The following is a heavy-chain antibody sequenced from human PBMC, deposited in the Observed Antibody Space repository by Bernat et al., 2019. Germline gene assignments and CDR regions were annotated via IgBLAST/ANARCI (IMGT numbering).Heavy chain of an antibody. D-gene: IGHD3-10*01. J-gene: IGHJ6*02. Sequence: EVQLVESGGGLVQPGGSLRLSCAASGFTVSSNYMSWVRQAPGKGLEWVSVIDSGGSTYYADSVKGRFPISRHNSKNTLYLQMNSLRAEDTAVYSCARGIRGVEYYGMDVWGQGTTVTVSS. CDR1: GFTVSSNY. V-gene: IGHV3-53*04. CDR2: IDSGGST. CDR3: ARGIRGVEYYGMDV.